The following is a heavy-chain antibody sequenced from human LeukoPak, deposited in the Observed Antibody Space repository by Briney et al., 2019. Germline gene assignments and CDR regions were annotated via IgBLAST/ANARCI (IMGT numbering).Heavy chain of an antibody. V-gene: IGHV3-7*01. CDR1: GFIFCGYW. Sequence: SGGSLRLSCAASGFIFCGYWMRWVRQAPGRGREGVANTNPDGSIKYYVDSVNGRFTISRDNSKNTLYLQMNSLRAEDTAVYYCTYEQRAPYYFDYWGQGTLVTVSS. CDR3: TYEQRAPYYFDY. D-gene: IGHD3-22*01. CDR2: TNPDGSIK. J-gene: IGHJ4*02.